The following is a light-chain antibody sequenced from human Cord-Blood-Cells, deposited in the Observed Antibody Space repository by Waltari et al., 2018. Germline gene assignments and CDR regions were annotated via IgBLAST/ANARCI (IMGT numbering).Light chain of an antibody. Sequence: QSALTQPASRSGSPGQSNTISWTGTSSDVGGHISVSLYQQHPGKAPKLMLYEVSNRPSGFANRFACSKSGNTASLTMSGLQAEDEADYDCSSYTSSSTLVVFCGGTKLTVL. CDR2: EVS. V-gene: IGLV2-14*01. CDR1: SSDVGGHIS. J-gene: IGLJ2*01. CDR3: SSYTSSSTLVV.